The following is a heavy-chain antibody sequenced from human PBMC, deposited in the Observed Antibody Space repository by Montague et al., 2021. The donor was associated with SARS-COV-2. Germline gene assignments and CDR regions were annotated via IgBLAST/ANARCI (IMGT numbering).Heavy chain of an antibody. CDR2: IFRSGIT. J-gene: IGHJ5*02. CDR3: ARTEYNWNDWFDP. D-gene: IGHD1-20*01. Sequence: SDTLSLTRSLSGRSISSYYWSWIRQSPGKGLEWIGYIFRSGITDYNPSLKSRVAISVDMSKNQFSLQLNSVTAADSAVYYCARTEYNWNDWFDPWGQGTLVTVSS. CDR1: GRSISSYY. V-gene: IGHV4-59*07.